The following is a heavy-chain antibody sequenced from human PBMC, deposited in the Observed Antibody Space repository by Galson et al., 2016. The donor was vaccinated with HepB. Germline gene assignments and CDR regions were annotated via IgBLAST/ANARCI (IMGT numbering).Heavy chain of an antibody. CDR2: IIPLFGTT. CDR3: ARVGIVVRPDSRFDP. V-gene: IGHV1-69*06. Sequence: SVKVSCKASGVTFSSYAISWVRQAPGQGLEWMGGIIPLFGTTNYAQKFQGRVTITADKSTNTAYMKLSSLTSEDTAIYYCARVGIVVRPDSRFDPWGQGTLVTVSS. D-gene: IGHD2-15*01. J-gene: IGHJ5*02. CDR1: GVTFSSYA.